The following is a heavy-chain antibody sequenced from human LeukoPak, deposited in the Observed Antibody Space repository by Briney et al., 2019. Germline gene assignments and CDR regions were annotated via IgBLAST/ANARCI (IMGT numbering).Heavy chain of an antibody. CDR1: GGTSNSNA. J-gene: IGHJ4*02. Sequence: GSSVKVSCKASGGTSNSNAISWVRHATGQGLEWMGRIIPNLGTTNRAQNFQDRVTLTADKSTNTAYMELTSLTSDDTAVYYCATTNDGGGYQWGDFFDFWGQGTLVTVSS. CDR3: ATTNDGGGYQWGDFFDF. CDR2: IIPNLGTT. V-gene: IGHV1-69*04. D-gene: IGHD3-22*01.